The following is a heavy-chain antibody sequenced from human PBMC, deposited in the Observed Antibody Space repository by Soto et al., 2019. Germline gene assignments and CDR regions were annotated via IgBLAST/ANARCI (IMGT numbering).Heavy chain of an antibody. CDR3: AKDRYGDYGGIDY. CDR2: ISGSGGST. CDR1: GFTFSSYA. V-gene: IGHV3-23*01. D-gene: IGHD4-17*01. J-gene: IGHJ4*02. Sequence: PGGSLRLSCAASGFTFSSYAMSRVRQAPGKGLEWVSAISGSGGSTYYADSVKGRFTISRDTSKNTLFLQMNSLRAEDTAVYYCAKDRYGDYGGIDYWGQGTMVTVSS.